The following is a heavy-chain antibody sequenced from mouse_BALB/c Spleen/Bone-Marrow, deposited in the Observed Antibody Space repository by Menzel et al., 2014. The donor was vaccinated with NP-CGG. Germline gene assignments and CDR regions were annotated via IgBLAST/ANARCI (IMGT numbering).Heavy chain of an antibody. CDR3: ARALYDYDDLYCAMDY. D-gene: IGHD2-4*01. J-gene: IGHJ4*01. CDR1: GFSLTGYG. CDR2: IWGDGGT. V-gene: IGHV2-6-7*01. Sequence: VMLVESGPGLVAPSQSLSITCTVSGFSLTGYGVNWVRQPPGKGLEWLGMIWGDGGTDYNSALKSRLSISKDNSKSQVFLKMNSLQTDDTARYYCARALYDYDDLYCAMDYWGQGTSVTVSS.